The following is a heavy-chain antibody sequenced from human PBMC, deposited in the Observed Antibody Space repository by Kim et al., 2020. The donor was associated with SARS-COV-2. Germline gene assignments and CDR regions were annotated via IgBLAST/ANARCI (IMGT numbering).Heavy chain of an antibody. CDR2: IWYDGSNK. CDR3: AKDRHGSGNYYSDY. CDR1: GFTFSSYG. V-gene: IGHV3-33*06. Sequence: GGSLRLSCAGSGFTFSSYGMHWVRQAPGKGLEWVAVIWYDGSNKYYADPVKGRFTISRDNSKNTLYLQMNSLRAEDTAVYYCAKDRHGSGNYYSDYWGQGTLVTVSS. D-gene: IGHD3-10*01. J-gene: IGHJ4*02.